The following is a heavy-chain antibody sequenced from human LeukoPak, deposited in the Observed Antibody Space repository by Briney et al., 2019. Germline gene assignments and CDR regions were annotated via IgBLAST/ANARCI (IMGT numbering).Heavy chain of an antibody. J-gene: IGHJ4*02. V-gene: IGHV1-46*01. Sequence: ASVEVSCKASGYTFTSYYMHWVRQAPGQGLEWMGIINPSGGSTSYAQKFQGRVTMTRDMSTSTVYMELSSLRSEDTAVYYCASSAWQLVCDYWGQGTLVTVSS. CDR3: ASSAWQLVCDY. CDR1: GYTFTSYY. CDR2: INPSGGST. D-gene: IGHD6-6*01.